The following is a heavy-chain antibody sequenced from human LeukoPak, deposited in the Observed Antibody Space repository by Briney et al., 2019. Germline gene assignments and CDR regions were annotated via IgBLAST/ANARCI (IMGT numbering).Heavy chain of an antibody. D-gene: IGHD1-26*01. J-gene: IGHJ5*02. CDR3: ARRRWGGPWRNWFDP. CDR1: GGSFSGYY. V-gene: IGHV4-34*01. Sequence: PSETLSLTCAVYGGSFSGYYWSWIRQPPGKGLEWIGEINHSGSTNYNPSLKSRVTISVDTSKNQFSLKLSSVTAADTAVYYCARRRWGGPWRNWFDPWGQGTLVTVSS. CDR2: INHSGST.